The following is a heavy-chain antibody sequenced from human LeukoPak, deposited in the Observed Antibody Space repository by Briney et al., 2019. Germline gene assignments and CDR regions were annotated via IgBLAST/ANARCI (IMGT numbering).Heavy chain of an antibody. D-gene: IGHD3-10*01. Sequence: GGSLRLSCTASGFTFADYAMTWVRQAPGKGLEWVGFIRSKTYGGATEYAASVKGRFIVSRDDSKSIAYLQMNSLKTENTAVYYCTRDHPGVDRYFDCWGQGTLVTVSS. CDR1: GFTFADYA. V-gene: IGHV3-49*04. J-gene: IGHJ4*02. CDR3: TRDHPGVDRYFDC. CDR2: IRSKTYGGAT.